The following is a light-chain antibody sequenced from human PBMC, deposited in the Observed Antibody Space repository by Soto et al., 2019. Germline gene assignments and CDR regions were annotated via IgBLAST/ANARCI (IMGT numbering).Light chain of an antibody. V-gene: IGKV1-5*01. J-gene: IGKJ4*02. CDR3: QQDNSERT. Sequence: DIQMTQSPSTLSASVGDRVTITCRASQSISGRLAWYQQKPGKAPKLLIYAASSLERGVPSRFRGSGSGTEFSLSISRLQPDGFATSSWQQDNSERTFGRGNKFEIK. CDR1: QSISGR. CDR2: AAS.